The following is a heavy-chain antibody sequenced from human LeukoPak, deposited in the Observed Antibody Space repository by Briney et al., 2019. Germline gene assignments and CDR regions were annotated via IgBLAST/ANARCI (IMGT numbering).Heavy chain of an antibody. CDR2: ITGSGDTT. Sequence: GASLRLSCAASGFIFRNYAMSWVRQAPGKGLEWVSAITGSGDTTYYADSVKGRFTVSRDNSKNTLYVEMNTLRAEDTAIYYCAKWGDYDILTGYYVSDFWGQGTLVTVSS. J-gene: IGHJ4*02. V-gene: IGHV3-23*01. D-gene: IGHD3-9*01. CDR3: AKWGDYDILTGYYVSDF. CDR1: GFIFRNYA.